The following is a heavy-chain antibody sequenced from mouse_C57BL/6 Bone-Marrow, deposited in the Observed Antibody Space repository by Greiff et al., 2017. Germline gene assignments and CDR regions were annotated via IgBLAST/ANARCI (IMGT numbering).Heavy chain of an antibody. D-gene: IGHD2-5*01. J-gene: IGHJ3*01. V-gene: IGHV1-7*01. CDR2: INPSSGYT. Sequence: QVQLKESGAELAKPGASVKLSCKASGYTFTSYWMHWVKQRPGQGLEWIGYINPSSGYTKYNQKFKDKATLTADKSSSTAYMQLGRLTYEYSAVYYCARSGYSKGWFAYWGQGTLVTVSA. CDR3: ARSGYSKGWFAY. CDR1: GYTFTSYW.